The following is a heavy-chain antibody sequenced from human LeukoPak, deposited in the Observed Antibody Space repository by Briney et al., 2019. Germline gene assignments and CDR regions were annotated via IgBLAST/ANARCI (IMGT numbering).Heavy chain of an antibody. D-gene: IGHD3-3*01. V-gene: IGHV4-59*01. CDR3: ARVFRGAVTSNWFDP. CDR2: IYHSGST. CDR1: GASITTYY. Sequence: TSETLSLTCTVSGASITTYYWTWIRQPPGKGLEWIGYIYHSGSTNYNPSLKSRVTISLDTSRNQFSLRLSSVTAADTAVYFCARVFRGAVTSNWFDPWGQGTLVTVSS. J-gene: IGHJ5*02.